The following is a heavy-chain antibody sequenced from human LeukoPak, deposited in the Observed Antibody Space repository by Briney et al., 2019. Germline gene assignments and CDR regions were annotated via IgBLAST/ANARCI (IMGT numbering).Heavy chain of an antibody. CDR2: ISGSGGST. J-gene: IGHJ4*02. D-gene: IGHD1-1*01. CDR1: GGSFSGYY. CDR3: AKATGTFYYFDY. V-gene: IGHV3-23*01. Sequence: ETLSLTCVVYGGSFSGYYWSWIRQPPGKGLEWVSAISGSGGSTYYADSVKGRFTISRDNSKNTLYLQMNSLRAEDTAVYYCAKATGTFYYFDYWGQGTLVTVSS.